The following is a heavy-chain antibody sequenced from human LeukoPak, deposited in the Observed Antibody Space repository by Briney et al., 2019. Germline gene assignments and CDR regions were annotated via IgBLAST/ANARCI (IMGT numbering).Heavy chain of an antibody. CDR2: ISGSGSST. J-gene: IGHJ4*02. D-gene: IGHD3-22*01. CDR3: AKKTTYDSSGYYDY. V-gene: IGHV3-23*01. CDR1: GFTFNRYA. Sequence: GGSLRLSCAASGFTFNRYAMSWVRQAPGKGLEWVSAISGSGSSTYYADSVKGRFTISRDNSKNTLYLQMNSLRAEDTVIYYCAKKTTYDSSGYYDYWGQGTLVTVSS.